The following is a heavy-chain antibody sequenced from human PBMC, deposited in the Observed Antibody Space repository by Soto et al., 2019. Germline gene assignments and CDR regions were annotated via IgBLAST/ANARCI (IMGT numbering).Heavy chain of an antibody. D-gene: IGHD2-2*01. Sequence: QVQLVQSGAEVKKPGSSGKVSCKAPGGTFSSYAISWVRQAPGQGLEWMGGIIPIFGTANYAQKLQGRVTITADESTSTGYMERSSLRSEDTAVYYCARSQGGSTSLDIYYYYYYGMDVWGQGTTVTVSS. J-gene: IGHJ6*02. CDR1: GGTFSSYA. CDR3: ARSQGGSTSLDIYYYYYYGMDV. V-gene: IGHV1-69*01. CDR2: IIPIFGTA.